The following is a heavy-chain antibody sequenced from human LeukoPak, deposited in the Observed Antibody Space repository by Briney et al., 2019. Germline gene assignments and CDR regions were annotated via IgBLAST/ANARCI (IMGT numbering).Heavy chain of an antibody. CDR3: AGGDYHGSESYANY. V-gene: IGHV4-61*02. CDR2: IYTSGST. CDR1: GGSISSGSYY. D-gene: IGHD3-10*01. J-gene: IGHJ4*02. Sequence: SQTLSLTCTVSGGSISSGSYYWSWIRQPAGKGLEWIGRIYTSGSTNYNPSLKSRVTISLDTSKNQFSLKLSSVIAADTAVYYCAGGDYHGSESYANYWGQGTLVTVSS.